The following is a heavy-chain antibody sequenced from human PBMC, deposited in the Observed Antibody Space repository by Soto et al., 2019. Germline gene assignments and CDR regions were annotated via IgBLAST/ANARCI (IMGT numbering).Heavy chain of an antibody. Sequence: SETLSLTCTVSGGSIRSSTYQWGWIRQPPGRGLEWIGSAYYSESTYYNPSLKSRVTISVDASKNQFSLRVNSVTAADTAVYYCARMGSGWNGNWFDPWGQGTLVTVSS. CDR3: ARMGSGWNGNWFDP. CDR2: AYYSEST. J-gene: IGHJ5*02. CDR1: GGSIRSSTYQ. D-gene: IGHD6-19*01. V-gene: IGHV4-39*01.